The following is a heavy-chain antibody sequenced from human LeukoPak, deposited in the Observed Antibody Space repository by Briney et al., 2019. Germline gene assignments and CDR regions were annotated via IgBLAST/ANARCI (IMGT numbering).Heavy chain of an antibody. CDR2: IYYSGST. CDR3: ARDWDYYDSSGYYRGAFDI. Sequence: SETLSLTCTVSGGSISSHYWSWIRQPPGKGLEWIGYIYYSGSTNYNPSLKSRVTISVDASKNQFSLKLSSVTAADAAVYYCARDWDYYDSSGYYRGAFDIWGQGTMVTVSS. D-gene: IGHD3-22*01. J-gene: IGHJ3*02. V-gene: IGHV4-59*11. CDR1: GGSISSHY.